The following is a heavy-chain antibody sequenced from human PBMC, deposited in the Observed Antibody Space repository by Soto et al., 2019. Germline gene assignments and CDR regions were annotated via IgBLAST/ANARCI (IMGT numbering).Heavy chain of an antibody. CDR3: TRARYFDWLFLTPYDAFDI. J-gene: IGHJ3*02. CDR2: VYDDGST. CDR1: GFTVRNNY. Sequence: GGSLRLSCAASGFTVRNNYMSWVRQAPGKGLEWVSVVYDDGSTYAASVKGRFTISRDDSKSIAYLQMNSLKTEDTAVYYCTRARYFDWLFLTPYDAFDIWGQGTMVTVSS. V-gene: IGHV3-66*01. D-gene: IGHD3-9*01.